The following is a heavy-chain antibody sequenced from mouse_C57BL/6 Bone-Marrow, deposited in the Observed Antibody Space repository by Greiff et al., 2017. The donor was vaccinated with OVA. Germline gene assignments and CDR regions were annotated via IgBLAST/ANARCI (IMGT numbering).Heavy chain of an antibody. CDR3: ARHGDYGSFFDY. J-gene: IGHJ2*01. V-gene: IGHV5-6*01. CDR2: ISSGGSYT. D-gene: IGHD1-1*01. Sequence: EVMLVESGGDLVKPGGSLKLSCAASGFTFSSYGMSWVRQTPDQRLEWVATISSGGSYTYYPDSVKGRFTISRDNAKNTLYLQMSSLKSEDTAMYYCARHGDYGSFFDYWGQGTTLTVSS. CDR1: GFTFSSYG.